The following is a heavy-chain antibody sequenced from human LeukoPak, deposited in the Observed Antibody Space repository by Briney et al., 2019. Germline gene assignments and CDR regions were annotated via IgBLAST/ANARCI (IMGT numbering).Heavy chain of an antibody. CDR2: IYSSGSA. CDR1: GGSINDYY. CDR3: AREGVRYCSGGSGSSCYSGFYAMDV. J-gene: IGHJ6*02. V-gene: IGHV4-4*07. Sequence: KPSETLSLTCGVSGGSINDYYWSCIRQPAGKGLEWIGRIYSSGSANYNPSLKSRLTMSVDTSKNQFSLKLSSVTAADTAVYYCAREGVRYCSGGSGSSCYSGFYAMDVWGQGTTVTVSS. D-gene: IGHD2-15*01.